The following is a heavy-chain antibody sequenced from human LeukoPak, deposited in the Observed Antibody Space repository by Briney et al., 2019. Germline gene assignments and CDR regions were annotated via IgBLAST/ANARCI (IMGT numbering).Heavy chain of an antibody. V-gene: IGHV3-23*01. Sequence: GGSLRLSCEASGFTFGSHAMYWVRQAPGKGLEWVAGIFGSGGSPHYADPVKGRFTISRDNSRNTVYLQINSLRAEDTAVYYCGKTTVGYSSGQKPAWPVNYWGQGTLVTVSS. J-gene: IGHJ4*02. CDR2: IFGSGGSP. CDR1: GFTFGSHA. CDR3: GKTTVGYSSGQKPAWPVNY. D-gene: IGHD5-18*01.